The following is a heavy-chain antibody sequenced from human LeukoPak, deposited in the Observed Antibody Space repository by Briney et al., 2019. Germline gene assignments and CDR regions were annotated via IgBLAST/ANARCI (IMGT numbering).Heavy chain of an antibody. Sequence: GGSLRLXCAASGFTFDDYAMHWVRQAPGKGLEWVSLISGDGTSRYSADSVKGRFTISRDNSKNSLYLQMNSLRTEDTALYYCAKDLGPNGAGWFDPWGQGTLVTVSS. CDR1: GFTFDDYA. V-gene: IGHV3-43*02. J-gene: IGHJ5*02. D-gene: IGHD4-17*01. CDR3: AKDLGPNGAGWFDP. CDR2: ISGDGTSR.